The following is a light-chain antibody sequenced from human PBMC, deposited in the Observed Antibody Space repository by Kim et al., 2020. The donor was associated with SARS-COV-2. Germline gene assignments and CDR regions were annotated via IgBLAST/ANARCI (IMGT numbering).Light chain of an antibody. J-gene: IGLJ3*02. Sequence: GGTVTLTCAYSTGAVTSGHFPYWFQQKPGQAPRTMMYDTSNRNSWTPARFSGSLLGGKAALTLSGAQPEDEAQYYCLLSYGGTRRVFGGGTQLTVL. CDR2: DTS. CDR1: TGAVTSGHF. CDR3: LLSYGGTRRV. V-gene: IGLV7-46*01.